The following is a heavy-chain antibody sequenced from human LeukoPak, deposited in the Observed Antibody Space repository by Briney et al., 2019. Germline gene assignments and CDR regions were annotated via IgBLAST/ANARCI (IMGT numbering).Heavy chain of an antibody. CDR2: IYPGDSDT. D-gene: IGHD2-2*01. CDR1: GYSFTSYW. CDR3: ARQSPGDIVVVPAAQRPLDAFDI. J-gene: IGHJ3*02. V-gene: IGHV5-51*01. Sequence: GESLKISCKGSGYSFTSYWIGWVRQMPGKGLEWMGIIYPGDSDTRYSPSFQGQVTISADKSISTAYLQWSSLKASDTAMYYCARQSPGDIVVVPAAQRPLDAFDIWGQGTMVTVSS.